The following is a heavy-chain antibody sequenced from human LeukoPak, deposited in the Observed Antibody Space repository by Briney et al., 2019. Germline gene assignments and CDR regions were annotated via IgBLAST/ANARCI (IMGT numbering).Heavy chain of an antibody. CDR3: ARGRNYYDSSGYSP. D-gene: IGHD3-22*01. CDR2: INHSGST. CDR1: GGSFSGYH. Sequence: TSETLSLACAVYGGSFSGYHWSWIRQPPGKGLEWIGEINHSGSTNYNPSLKSRVTISVDTSKNQFSLKLSSVTAADTAVYYCARGRNYYDSSGYSPWGQGTLVTVSS. J-gene: IGHJ5*02. V-gene: IGHV4-34*01.